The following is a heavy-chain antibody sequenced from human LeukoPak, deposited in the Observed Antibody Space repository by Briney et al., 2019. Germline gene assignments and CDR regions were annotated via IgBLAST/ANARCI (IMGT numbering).Heavy chain of an antibody. Sequence: SGTLSLTCAVSGGAISSSNWWSWVRQPPGKGLEWTGEIYHSGSTNYNPSLKSRVTISVDKSKNQFSLKLSSVTAADTAVYYCARTTMVRGVTNWFDPWGQGTLVTVSS. CDR2: IYHSGST. CDR3: ARTTMVRGVTNWFDP. J-gene: IGHJ5*02. V-gene: IGHV4-4*02. D-gene: IGHD3-10*01. CDR1: GGAISSSNW.